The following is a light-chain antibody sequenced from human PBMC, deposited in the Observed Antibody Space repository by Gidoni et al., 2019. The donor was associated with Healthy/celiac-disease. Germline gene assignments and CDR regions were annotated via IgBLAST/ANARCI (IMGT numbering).Light chain of an antibody. CDR2: GAS. V-gene: IGKV3-20*01. Sequence: IALTQPPGTLSLSPGERATPSCRASQSVTSSYVACYQKTPRQAPRLLICGASSPATSIPDRCSSGASGTDFTLTISRLEPEYFAVYYCQQYGSWWTFGQGTKVEIK. CDR3: QQYGSWWT. J-gene: IGKJ1*01. CDR1: QSVTSSY.